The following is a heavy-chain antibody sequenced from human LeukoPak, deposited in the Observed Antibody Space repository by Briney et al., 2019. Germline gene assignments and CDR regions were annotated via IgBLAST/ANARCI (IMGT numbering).Heavy chain of an antibody. D-gene: IGHD5-18*01. V-gene: IGHV3-30*18. CDR3: AKDLHTAMATDY. J-gene: IGHJ4*02. CDR2: ISYDGSNT. Sequence: GGSLRLSWAASGFTFSSYGMRWVRQAPGKGLEWVAVISYDGSNTYYADSVKGRLTISRDNSKSTLYLQMNSLRAEDTAVYYCAKDLHTAMATDYWGQGTLVTVSS. CDR1: GFTFSSYG.